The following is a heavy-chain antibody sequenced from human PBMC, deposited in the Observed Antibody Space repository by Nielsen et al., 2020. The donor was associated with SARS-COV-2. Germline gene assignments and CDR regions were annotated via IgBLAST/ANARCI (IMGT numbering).Heavy chain of an antibody. CDR2: INAGNGNT. J-gene: IGHJ4*02. D-gene: IGHD5-12*01. V-gene: IGHV1-3*01. CDR1: AYTFTSFA. CDR3: ARLRGVANMIYFDY. Sequence: ASVQVSCKASAYTFTSFAMHWLRQAPGQRLEWMGWINAGNGNTKYSQKFQGRVTLTRDTSSRKAYMELSSLRSENTTDYYCARLRGVANMIYFDYWGQETVVTVSS.